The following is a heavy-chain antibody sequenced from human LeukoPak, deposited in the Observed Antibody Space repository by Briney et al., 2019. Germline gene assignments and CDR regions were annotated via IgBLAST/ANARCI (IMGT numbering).Heavy chain of an antibody. Sequence: VASVKLSCKASGYTITSYDNNWVRQATAQGLEWMGWMNLNTGNTGYAQKFQGRITITRDIYINTAYMELSSLRSDDTAVYYCARVPTLGIYYYYHYIDVWGKGTTVTVSS. V-gene: IGHV1-8*03. CDR2: MNLNTGNT. CDR3: ARVPTLGIYYYYHYIDV. D-gene: IGHD1-26*01. J-gene: IGHJ6*03. CDR1: GYTITSYD.